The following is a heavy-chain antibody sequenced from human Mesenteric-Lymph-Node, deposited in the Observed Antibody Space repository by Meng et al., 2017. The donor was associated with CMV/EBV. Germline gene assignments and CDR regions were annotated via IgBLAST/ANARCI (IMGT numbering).Heavy chain of an antibody. CDR3: ARDSFDTAFDY. CDR1: GGSVSSGSYY. V-gene: IGHV4-61*01. CDR2: IYYSGST. D-gene: IGHD5-18*01. Sequence: GSLRLSCTVSGGSVSSGSYYWSWIRQPPGKGLEWIGYIYYSGSTNYNPSLKSRVTISVDTSKNQFSLKLSSVTAADTAVYYCARDSFDTAFDYWGQGTLVTVSS. J-gene: IGHJ4*02.